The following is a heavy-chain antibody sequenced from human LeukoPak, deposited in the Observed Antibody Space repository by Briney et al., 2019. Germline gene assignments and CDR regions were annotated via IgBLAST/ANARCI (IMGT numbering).Heavy chain of an antibody. CDR2: IIPIFGTA. Sequence: EASVKVSCKASGGTFSSYAISWVRQAPGQGLEWMGRIIPIFGTANYAQKFQGRVTITTDESTSTAYMELTSLRAEDTAVYYCARDLRQVDTAMATEYNWFDPWGKGTLVTVSS. D-gene: IGHD5-18*01. CDR3: ARDLRQVDTAMATEYNWFDP. J-gene: IGHJ5*02. V-gene: IGHV1-69*05. CDR1: GGTFSSYA.